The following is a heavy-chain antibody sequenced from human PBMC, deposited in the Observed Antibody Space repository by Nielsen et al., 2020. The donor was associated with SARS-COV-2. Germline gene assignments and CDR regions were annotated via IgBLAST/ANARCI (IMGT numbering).Heavy chain of an antibody. CDR1: GFTFSSYS. Sequence: GGSLRLSCAASGFTFSSYSMNWVRQAPGKGLEWVSSISSSSSYIYYADSVKGRFTISRDNAKNSLYLQMNSLRAEDTAVYYCAKGVHYDFWSGYYNFDYWGQGTLVTVSS. V-gene: IGHV3-21*04. CDR3: AKGVHYDFWSGYYNFDY. D-gene: IGHD3-3*01. J-gene: IGHJ4*02. CDR2: ISSSSSYI.